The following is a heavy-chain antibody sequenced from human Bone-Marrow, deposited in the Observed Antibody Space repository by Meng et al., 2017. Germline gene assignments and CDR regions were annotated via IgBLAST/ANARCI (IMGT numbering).Heavy chain of an antibody. V-gene: IGHV4-59*08. CDR3: ARISGYYFDY. Sequence: QVQLQESVPGLVKPSETLSLTCTVSGGSISSYYWSWIRQPPGKGLEWIGYIYYSGSTNYNPSLKSRVTISVDTSKNQFSLKLSSVTAADTAVYYCARISGYYFDYWGQGTLVTVSS. CDR2: IYYSGST. D-gene: IGHD3-10*01. J-gene: IGHJ4*02. CDR1: GGSISSYY.